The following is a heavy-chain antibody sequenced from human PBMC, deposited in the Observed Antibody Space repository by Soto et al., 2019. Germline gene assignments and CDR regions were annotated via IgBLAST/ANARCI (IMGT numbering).Heavy chain of an antibody. J-gene: IGHJ4*02. CDR2: IIPIFGTA. V-gene: IGHV1-69*06. D-gene: IGHD3-3*01. Sequence: SVKVSCKASGGTFSSYAISWVRQAPGQGLEWMGGIIPIFGTANYAQKFQGRVTITADKSTSTAYMELSSLRSEDTAVYYCARGLVYDFWSGYLDFDYWGQGTLVTVS. CDR1: GGTFSSYA. CDR3: ARGLVYDFWSGYLDFDY.